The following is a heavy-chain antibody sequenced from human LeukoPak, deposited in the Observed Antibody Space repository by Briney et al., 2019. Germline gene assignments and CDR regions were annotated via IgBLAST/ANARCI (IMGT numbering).Heavy chain of an antibody. V-gene: IGHV1-46*01. D-gene: IGHD5-24*01. CDR3: ARTWGVEMATISTIDY. CDR2: INPSGGST. Sequence: ASVKVSCKASGYTFTSYYMHWVRQAPGQGLEWMGIINPSGGSTSYAQKFQGRVTMTRDMSTSTVYMELSSLRSEDTAVYYCARTWGVEMATISTIDYWGQGTLVTVSS. J-gene: IGHJ4*02. CDR1: GYTFTSYY.